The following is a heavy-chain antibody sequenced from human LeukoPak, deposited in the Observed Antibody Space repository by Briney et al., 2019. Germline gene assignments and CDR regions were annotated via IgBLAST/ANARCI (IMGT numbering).Heavy chain of an antibody. CDR2: ISGSGGST. V-gene: IGHV3-23*01. Sequence: PGGSLRLSCAASGFTVSSKYMSWVRQVPGKGLEWVSSISGSGGSTYYADSVKGRFTISRDNSKNTLYLQMNSQRAEDTAVYYCAKDRAATTQYYFDYWGQGTLVTVSS. CDR3: AKDRAATTQYYFDY. D-gene: IGHD1-26*01. CDR1: GFTVSSKY. J-gene: IGHJ4*02.